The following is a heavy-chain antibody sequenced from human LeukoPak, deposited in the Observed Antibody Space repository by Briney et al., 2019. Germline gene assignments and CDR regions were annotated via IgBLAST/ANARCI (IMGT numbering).Heavy chain of an antibody. CDR3: ATYRQVLLPFES. Sequence: GSLRLSCAASGFTFSTFAMIWVRQPPGKGLEWVSSIFPSGGEIHYADSVRGRFTISRDNSKSIMSLQMNSLIAEDTAIYYCATYRQVLLPFESWGQGTLVTVSS. D-gene: IGHD5-18*01. V-gene: IGHV3-23*01. CDR2: IFPSGGEI. J-gene: IGHJ4*02. CDR1: GFTFSTFA.